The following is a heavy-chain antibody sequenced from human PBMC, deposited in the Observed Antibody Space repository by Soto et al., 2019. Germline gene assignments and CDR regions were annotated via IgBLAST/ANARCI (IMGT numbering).Heavy chain of an antibody. CDR3: ATSYTTVVTQFDY. D-gene: IGHD4-17*01. CDR1: GYSFTSYW. V-gene: IGHV5-51*06. J-gene: IGHJ4*02. CDR2: IYPGDSDT. Sequence: GESLKISCKGSGYSFTSYWIGWVRQMPGKGLEWMGIIYPGDSDTRYSPSFQGQVTISADKSISTAYLQWSSLKASDTAMYYCATSYTTVVTQFDYWGQGTLVTVSS.